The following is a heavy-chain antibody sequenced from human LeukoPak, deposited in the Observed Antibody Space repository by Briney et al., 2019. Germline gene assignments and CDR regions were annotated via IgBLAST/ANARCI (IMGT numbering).Heavy chain of an antibody. CDR2: ISGSGGST. V-gene: IGHV3-23*01. CDR1: GFTFSSYA. J-gene: IGHJ6*02. CDR3: AAPMGSSGYYYDYYYYGMDV. D-gene: IGHD3-22*01. Sequence: PGGSLRPSCAASGFTFSSYAMSWVRQAPGKGLEWVSAISGSGGSTYYADSVKGRFTISRDSSKNTLYLQMNSLRAEDTAVYYCAAPMGSSGYYYDYYYYGMDVWGQGTTVTVSS.